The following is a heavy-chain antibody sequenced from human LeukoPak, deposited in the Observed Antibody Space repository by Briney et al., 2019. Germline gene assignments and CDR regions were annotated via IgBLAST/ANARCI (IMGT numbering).Heavy chain of an antibody. CDR3: ARDTAYAFDI. D-gene: IGHD5-18*01. CDR1: GFTVSSNY. J-gene: IGHJ3*02. CDR2: IYSGGST. V-gene: IGHV3-66*01. Sequence: GGSLRLSCAASGFTVSSNYMTWVRQTPGKGLEWVSVIYSGGSTYYADSVKGRFTISRDNSKNTLYLQMNSLRAEDTAVYYCARDTAYAFDIWGQGTMVTVSS.